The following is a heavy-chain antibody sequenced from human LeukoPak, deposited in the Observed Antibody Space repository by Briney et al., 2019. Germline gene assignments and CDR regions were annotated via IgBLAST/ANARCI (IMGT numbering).Heavy chain of an antibody. CDR1: GGIISTSSYY. J-gene: IGHJ4*02. CDR2: IYYSGTT. V-gene: IGHV4-39*01. Sequence: PSETLSLTCSVSGGIISTSSYYWGWIRQPPGKGLEWIGLIYYSGTTYYSPSLKSRVTMSVDTSNDQFSLRLSSVTAADTAVYYCARRGASGYYFFDYWGQGTLVTVSS. D-gene: IGHD2-2*03. CDR3: ARRGASGYYFFDY.